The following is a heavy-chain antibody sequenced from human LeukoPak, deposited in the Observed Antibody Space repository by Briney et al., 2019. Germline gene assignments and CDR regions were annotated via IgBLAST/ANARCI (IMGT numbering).Heavy chain of an antibody. CDR2: INHSGST. Sequence: SETLSLTCAVYGGSFSGYYWSWIRQPPGKGLEWIGEINHSGSTNYNPSLKSRVTIPVDTSKNQFSLKLSSVTAADTAVYYCARGRRRVTMVRGQMNWFDPWGQGTLVTVSS. CDR3: ARGRRRVTMVRGQMNWFDP. D-gene: IGHD3-10*01. CDR1: GGSFSGYY. V-gene: IGHV4-34*01. J-gene: IGHJ5*02.